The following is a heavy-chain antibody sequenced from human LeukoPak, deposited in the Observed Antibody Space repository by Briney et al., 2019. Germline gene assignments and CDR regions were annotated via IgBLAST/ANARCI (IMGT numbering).Heavy chain of an antibody. V-gene: IGHV3-11*01. CDR1: GFTFSDYY. J-gene: IGHJ4*02. Sequence: PGGSLRLSCAASGFTFSDYYMTWIRQAPGKGLEWISYINFSGSTIYYADSVKGRFTISRDNAKNSLYLQMNSLRAEDTALYYCARDPGDIVVAGTFDYWGQGTLVT. CDR3: ARDPGDIVVAGTFDY. CDR2: INFSGSTI. D-gene: IGHD6-19*01.